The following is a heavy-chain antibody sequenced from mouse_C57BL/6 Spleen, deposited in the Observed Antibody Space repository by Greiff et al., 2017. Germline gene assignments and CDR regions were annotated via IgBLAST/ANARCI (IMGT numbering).Heavy chain of an antibody. J-gene: IGHJ4*01. CDR3: ARGNSYAKGY. V-gene: IGHV1-64*01. Sequence: QVQLQQPGAELVKPGASVKLSCKASGYTFTSYWMHGVKQRPGQGLEWIGMIHPNSGSTNYKEKFKSKATLTVDKSSSTAYMQLSSLTSEDSAVYYCARGNSYAKGYWGQRTSVTVSS. CDR1: GYTFTSYW. D-gene: IGHD2-1*01. CDR2: IHPNSGST.